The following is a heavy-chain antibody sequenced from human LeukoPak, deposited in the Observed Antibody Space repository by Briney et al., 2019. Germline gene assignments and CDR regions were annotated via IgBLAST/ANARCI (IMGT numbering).Heavy chain of an antibody. CDR2: IYYTGNT. D-gene: IGHD6-13*01. Sequence: SETLSLTCTVSGGSISCYYWSWIRQPPGKGLEWIGFIYYTGNTNYNPSLKSRVTISVGTSKNQFSLKLSSVTAADTAVYYCARDLAYGSSLRGAFDIWGQGTMVIVSS. CDR3: ARDLAYGSSLRGAFDI. J-gene: IGHJ3*02. V-gene: IGHV4-59*01. CDR1: GGSISCYY.